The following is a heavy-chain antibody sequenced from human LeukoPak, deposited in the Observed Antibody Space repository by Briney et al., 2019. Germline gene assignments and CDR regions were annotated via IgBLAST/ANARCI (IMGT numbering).Heavy chain of an antibody. CDR3: ARGDGYSYGPLGY. Sequence: SVKASCKASGGTFSSYAISWVRQAPGQGLEWMGGIIPIFGTANYAQKFQGRVTITTDESTSTAYMELSSLRSEDTAVYYCARGDGYSYGPLGYWGQGTLVTVSS. CDR2: IIPIFGTA. V-gene: IGHV1-69*05. CDR1: GGTFSSYA. J-gene: IGHJ4*02. D-gene: IGHD5-18*01.